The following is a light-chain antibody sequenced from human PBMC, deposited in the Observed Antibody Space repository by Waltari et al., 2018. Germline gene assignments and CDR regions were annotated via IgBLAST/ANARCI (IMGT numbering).Light chain of an antibody. Sequence: ELVLTQSPGTMSLSLGERATVSCRASPSVSRALAGYQQKPGQAPRLLIYGASTRAAGIPDRFSGSGSGTDFSLTISRLEPDDFAVYYCQHYLRLPVTFGQGTTVEI. CDR2: GAS. V-gene: IGKV3-20*01. CDR1: PSVSRA. CDR3: QHYLRLPVT. J-gene: IGKJ1*01.